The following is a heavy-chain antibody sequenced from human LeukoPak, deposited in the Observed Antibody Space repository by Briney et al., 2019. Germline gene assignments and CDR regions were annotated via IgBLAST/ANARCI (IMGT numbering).Heavy chain of an antibody. Sequence: PGGSLRLSCAAPGFTFSDYYMSWIRQAPGKGLEWASYISSSSSYTNYAASVKGRFTISRDNAKNSLYLQMNSLRAEDTAVYYCARAHYYDSSGYYGGHWGQGTLVTVSS. CDR2: ISSSSSYT. CDR3: ARAHYYDSSGYYGGH. D-gene: IGHD3-22*01. J-gene: IGHJ4*02. CDR1: GFTFSDYY. V-gene: IGHV3-11*05.